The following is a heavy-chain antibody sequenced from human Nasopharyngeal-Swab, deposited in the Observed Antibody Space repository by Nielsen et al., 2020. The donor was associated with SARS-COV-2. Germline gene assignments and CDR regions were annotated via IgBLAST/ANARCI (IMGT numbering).Heavy chain of an antibody. Sequence: WIRQPPGEGLEWVGVISYDGSNKYYADSVKGRFTISRDNSKNTLYLQMNSLRAEDTAVYYCARSHSGSFRAWFDPWGQGTLVTVSS. CDR2: ISYDGSNK. J-gene: IGHJ5*02. D-gene: IGHD1-26*01. CDR3: ARSHSGSFRAWFDP. V-gene: IGHV3-30-3*01.